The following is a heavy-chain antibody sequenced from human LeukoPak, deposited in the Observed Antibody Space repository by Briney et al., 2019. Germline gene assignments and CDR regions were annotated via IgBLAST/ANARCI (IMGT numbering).Heavy chain of an antibody. V-gene: IGHV3-21*01. D-gene: IGHD3-3*01. CDR3: ARFYFGVHGMDV. J-gene: IGHJ6*02. CDR2: ISSSSSYI. Sequence: GGSLRLSCAASGFTFSSYSMNWVRQAPGKGLEWVSSISSSSSYIYYADPVKGRFTISRDNAKNSLYLQMNSLRAEDTAVYYCARFYFGVHGMDVWGQGTTVTVSS. CDR1: GFTFSSYS.